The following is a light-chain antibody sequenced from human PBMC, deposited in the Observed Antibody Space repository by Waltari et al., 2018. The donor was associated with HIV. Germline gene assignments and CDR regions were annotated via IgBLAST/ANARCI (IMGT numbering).Light chain of an antibody. V-gene: IGLV4-69*01. Sequence: QLVLPQSPSASASLGPSVTLPCPLTRGHRRYPTASHQQQPEKGPRYLMKLNSDGSHSKGDGIPDRFSGSSSGAERSLTISSLQSEDEADYYCQTWGTGVFGGGTKLTVL. CDR1: RGHRRYP. CDR3: QTWGTGV. CDR2: LNSDGSH. J-gene: IGLJ3*02.